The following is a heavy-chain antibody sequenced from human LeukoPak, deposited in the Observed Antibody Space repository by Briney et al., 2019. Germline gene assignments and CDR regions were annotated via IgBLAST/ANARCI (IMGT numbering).Heavy chain of an antibody. CDR3: ARTDYGDYSYYFDY. CDR1: DYTFTNYG. D-gene: IGHD4-17*01. J-gene: IGHJ4*02. CDR2: ISAYNGNT. V-gene: IGHV1-18*01. Sequence: GESLKISCKASDYTFTNYGISWVRQAPGQGLEWMGWISAYNGNTNYAQRLQGRVTMTTDTSTSTAYMELRSLRSDDTAVYYCARTDYGDYSYYFDYWGQGTLVTVSS.